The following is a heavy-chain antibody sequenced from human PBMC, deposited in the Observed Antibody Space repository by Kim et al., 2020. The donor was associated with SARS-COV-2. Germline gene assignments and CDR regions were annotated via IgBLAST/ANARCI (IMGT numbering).Heavy chain of an antibody. D-gene: IGHD6-19*01. J-gene: IGHJ4*02. Sequence: YAQKLQGRVTMTTDTSTSTAYMELRSLRSDDTAVYYCARWYSSGWWLFDYWGQGTLVTVSS. CDR3: ARWYSSGWWLFDY. V-gene: IGHV1-18*01.